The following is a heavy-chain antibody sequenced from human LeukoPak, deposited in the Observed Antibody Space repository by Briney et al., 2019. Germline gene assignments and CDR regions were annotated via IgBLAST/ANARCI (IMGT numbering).Heavy chain of an antibody. J-gene: IGHJ4*02. V-gene: IGHV3-11*01. Sequence: GGSLSLSCSASGLNLSDHYMSWIRQTPARVLDSVTYISGSGATLHHADSVKGRFTISRDNAKTSLSLQMNSLRAEDTALYYCARALYGSSGYYDYWAQGILVTVSS. CDR2: ISGSGATL. D-gene: IGHD3-22*01. CDR3: ARALYGSSGYYDY. CDR1: GLNLSDHY.